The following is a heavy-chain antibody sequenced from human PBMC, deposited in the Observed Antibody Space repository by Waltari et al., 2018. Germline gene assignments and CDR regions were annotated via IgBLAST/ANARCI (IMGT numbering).Heavy chain of an antibody. CDR3: AKDGGWYPDY. V-gene: IGHV4-4*07. CDR1: GDPISRYH. CDR2: IYTSGNT. Sequence: QVQLQESGPGLVKPSETLHLTCTGSGDPISRYHWSWIRQPAGKGLEWIGCIYTSGNTHYNPSLKSRVTMSVDMSKNQFSLKLSSVTAADTAVYYCAKDGGWYPDYWGQGTLVTVSS. D-gene: IGHD6-19*01. J-gene: IGHJ4*02.